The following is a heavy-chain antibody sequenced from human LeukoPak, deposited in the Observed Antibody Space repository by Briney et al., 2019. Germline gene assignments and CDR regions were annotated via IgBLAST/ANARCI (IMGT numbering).Heavy chain of an antibody. CDR2: ITWNSGSI. V-gene: IGHV3-9*01. D-gene: IGHD2-15*01. CDR3: VKAEQGCLDY. J-gene: IGHJ4*02. CDR1: GFTFDNYA. Sequence: GRSLRLSCAASGFTFDNYAMHWVRQAPGKGLEWVSGITWNSGSIGYADSVKGRFTIYRDNAKKSLYLQMNSLRPEDTALYYCVKAEQGCLDYWGQGTLVTVSS.